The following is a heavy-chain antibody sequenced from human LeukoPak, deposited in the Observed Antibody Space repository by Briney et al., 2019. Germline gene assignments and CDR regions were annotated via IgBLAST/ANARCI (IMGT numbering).Heavy chain of an antibody. CDR3: ARGYTGTYYFEY. J-gene: IGHJ4*02. V-gene: IGHV4-59*01. Sequence: PSETLSLTCTVSGGSISGYYWSWIRQPPGKGLEWIGYIYYTGSTDYNPSLKSRLTISIDTSKSHFSLNLSSVTAADTAVYYCARGYTGTYYFEYWGQGTLVTVSS. D-gene: IGHD1-26*01. CDR2: IYYTGST. CDR1: GGSISGYY.